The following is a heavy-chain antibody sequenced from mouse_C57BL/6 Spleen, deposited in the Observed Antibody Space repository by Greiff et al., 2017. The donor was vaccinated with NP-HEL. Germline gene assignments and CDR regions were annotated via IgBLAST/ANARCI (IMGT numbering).Heavy chain of an antibody. J-gene: IGHJ2*01. D-gene: IGHD2-12*01. CDR3: ARSVYDEDYFDY. Sequence: QVQLQQPGAELVRPGSSVKLSCKASGYTFTSYWMHWVKQRPIQGLEWIGNIDPSDSETHYNQKFKDKATLTVDKSSSTAYMQLSSLTSEDSAVYYCARSVYDEDYFDYWGQGTTLTVSS. CDR1: GYTFTSYW. V-gene: IGHV1-52*01. CDR2: IDPSDSET.